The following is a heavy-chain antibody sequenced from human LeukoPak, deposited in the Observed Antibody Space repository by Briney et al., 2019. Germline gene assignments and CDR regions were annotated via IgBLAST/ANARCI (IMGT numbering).Heavy chain of an antibody. V-gene: IGHV4-61*02. J-gene: IGHJ4*02. CDR3: ASESYGDSFDY. D-gene: IGHD4-17*01. CDR2: IYTSGST. Sequence: SETLSLTRTVSGGSISSGSYYWSWIRQPAGKGLEWIGRIYTSGSTNYNPSLNSRVTISVDTSKNQFSLKLSSVTAADTAVYYCASESYGDSFDYWGQGTLVTVSS. CDR1: GGSISSGSYY.